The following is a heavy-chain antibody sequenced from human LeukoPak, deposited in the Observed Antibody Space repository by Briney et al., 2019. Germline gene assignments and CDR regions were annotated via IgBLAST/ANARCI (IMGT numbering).Heavy chain of an antibody. D-gene: IGHD2-8*01. CDR2: IYSGGGT. V-gene: IGHV3-66*01. Sequence: GGSLRLSCAASGFTVSSNYMSWVRQAPGRGLEWVSVIYSGGGTYYAESVKGRFTISRDNAKNSLYLQMNSLRAEDTAVYYCTCDLDRSDGLWGQGTMVTVSS. CDR3: TCDLDRSDGL. J-gene: IGHJ3*01. CDR1: GFTVSSNY.